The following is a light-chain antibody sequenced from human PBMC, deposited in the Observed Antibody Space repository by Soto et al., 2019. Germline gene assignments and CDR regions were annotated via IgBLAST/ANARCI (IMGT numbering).Light chain of an antibody. CDR3: QQLNTYPLT. Sequence: DIQLTRSPSFLSASVGDRVTITFRASQGISSYLAWYQQEPGKAPKLLIYAASTLQSGVPSRFSGSGSGTDFTLTISSLQPEDFATYYCQQLNTYPLTFGGGTKVDIK. CDR2: AAS. V-gene: IGKV1-9*01. CDR1: QGISSY. J-gene: IGKJ4*01.